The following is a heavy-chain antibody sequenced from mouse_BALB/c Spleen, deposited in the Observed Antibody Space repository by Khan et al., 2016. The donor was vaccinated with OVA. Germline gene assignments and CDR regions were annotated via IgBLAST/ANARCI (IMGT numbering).Heavy chain of an antibody. Sequence: EVQLVESGGGLVQPGGSRKLSCAASGFTFSNFGMHWVRQAPKKGLEWVAYMSSGSSTIYYVETVKGRFTISRDNLKNILFLQMTSLRSEDTAMYYCARAGGNFHWYFDVWGAGTSVTVSS. J-gene: IGHJ1*01. V-gene: IGHV5-17*02. CDR3: ARAGGNFHWYFDV. CDR2: MSSGSSTI. CDR1: GFTFSNFG.